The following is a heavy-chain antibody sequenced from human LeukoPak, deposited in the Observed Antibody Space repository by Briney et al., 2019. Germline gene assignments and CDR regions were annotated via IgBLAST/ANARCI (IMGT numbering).Heavy chain of an antibody. V-gene: IGHV1-18*01. CDR3: ARDRLGNSGSFENSGYFDY. CDR1: GYTFTSYG. CDR2: ISAYNGNT. D-gene: IGHD1-26*01. Sequence: ASVKVSCKASGYTFTSYGISWVRQASGQGLEWMGWISAYNGNTNYAQKLQGRVTMTTDTSTSTAYMELRSLRSDDTAVYYCARDRLGNSGSFENSGYFDYWGQGTLVTVSS. J-gene: IGHJ4*02.